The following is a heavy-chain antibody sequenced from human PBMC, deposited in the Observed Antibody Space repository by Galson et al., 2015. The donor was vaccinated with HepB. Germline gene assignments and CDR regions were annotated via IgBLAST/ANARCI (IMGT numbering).Heavy chain of an antibody. CDR3: AKGDYSSSFVFDY. CDR2: ISGSGGST. D-gene: IGHD6-13*01. Sequence: SLRLSCAASGFTFSRYAMSWVRQAPGKGLEWVSAISGSGGSTYYADSVKGRFTISRDNSKNTLYLQMNSLRAEDTAVYYCAKGDYSSSFVFDYWGQGTLVTVSS. CDR1: GFTFSRYA. V-gene: IGHV3-23*01. J-gene: IGHJ4*02.